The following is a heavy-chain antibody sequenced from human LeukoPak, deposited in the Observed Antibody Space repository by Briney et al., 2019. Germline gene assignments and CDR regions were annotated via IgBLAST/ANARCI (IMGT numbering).Heavy chain of an antibody. V-gene: IGHV4-59*08. D-gene: IGHD3-10*01. CDR1: GGSISGYY. Sequence: PSETLSLTCTVSGGSISGYYWNWIRQPPGKGLEWIGYISYSGSTNYNPSLKSRVTISVDTSKNQFSLKLSSVTAADTAVYYCARLRVVRGVIDPDFDYWGQGTLVTVSS. CDR3: ARLRVVRGVIDPDFDY. J-gene: IGHJ4*02. CDR2: ISYSGST.